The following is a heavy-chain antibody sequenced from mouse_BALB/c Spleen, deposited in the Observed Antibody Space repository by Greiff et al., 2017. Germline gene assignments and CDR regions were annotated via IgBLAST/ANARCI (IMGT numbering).Heavy chain of an antibody. CDR1: GYTFTSYW. CDR2: INPSNGRT. V-gene: IGHV1S81*02. Sequence: QVQLQQSGAELVKPGASVKLSCKASGYTFTSYWMHWVKQRPGQGLEWIGEINPSNGRTNYNEKFKSKATLTVDKSSSTAYMQLSSLTSEDSAVYYCQGRYDVYAMDYWGQGTSVTVSA. D-gene: IGHD2-14*01. J-gene: IGHJ4*01. CDR3: QGRYDVYAMDY.